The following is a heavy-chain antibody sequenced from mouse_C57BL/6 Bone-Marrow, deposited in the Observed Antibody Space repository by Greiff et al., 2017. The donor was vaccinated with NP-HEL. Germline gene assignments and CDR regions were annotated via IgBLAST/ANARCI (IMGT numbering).Heavy chain of an antibody. Sequence: QVQLQQSGAELARPGASVKLSCKASGYTFTSYGISWVKQRTGQGLEWIGEIYPRSGNTYYNEKFKGKATLTADKSSSKAYMELRSLTSEDSAVYFCARMGPLYYGSTYWYFDVWGTGTTVTVSS. D-gene: IGHD1-1*01. CDR1: GYTFTSYG. V-gene: IGHV1-81*01. J-gene: IGHJ1*03. CDR2: IYPRSGNT. CDR3: ARMGPLYYGSTYWYFDV.